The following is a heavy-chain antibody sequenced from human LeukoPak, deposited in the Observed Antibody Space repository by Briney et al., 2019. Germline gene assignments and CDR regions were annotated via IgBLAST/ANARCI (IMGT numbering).Heavy chain of an antibody. CDR3: ARDLLSDGCIWYFDL. V-gene: IGHV4-31*03. D-gene: IGHD5-18*01. CDR1: GDSISGGGYY. J-gene: IGHJ2*01. Sequence: SQTLSLTCSVSGDSISGGGYYWNWIRQHPGKGLEWIGYIYYSGSTYYNPSLKSRVTISVDTSKNQFSLKLSSVTAADTAVYYCARDLLSDGCIWYFDLWGRGTLVTVSS. CDR2: IYYSGST.